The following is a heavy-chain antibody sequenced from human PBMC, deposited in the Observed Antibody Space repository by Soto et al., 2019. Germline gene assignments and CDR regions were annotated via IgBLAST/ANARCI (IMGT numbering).Heavy chain of an antibody. J-gene: IGHJ6*03. D-gene: IGHD2-2*01. CDR1: GGSFSGYY. Sequence: QVQLQQWGAGLLKPSETLSLTCAVYGGSFSGYYWSWIRQPPGKGLEWIGEINHSGSTNYNPSLESRVTISVDTSTNQFSLKLSSVTAADTAVYYCARVPLVVVVPAAAGYYMDVWGKGTTVTVSS. V-gene: IGHV4-34*01. CDR2: INHSGST. CDR3: ARVPLVVVVPAAAGYYMDV.